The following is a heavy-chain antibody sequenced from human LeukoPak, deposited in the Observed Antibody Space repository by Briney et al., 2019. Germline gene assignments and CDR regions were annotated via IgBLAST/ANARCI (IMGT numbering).Heavy chain of an antibody. V-gene: IGHV3-7*01. D-gene: IGHD3-22*01. Sequence: GGSLRLSCAASGFTFSSYWMSWVRQAPGKGLEWVANIKQDGSEKYYVDSVKGRFTISRDNAKNSLYLQMNSLRAEDTAVYYCARECLAGIGMIVDDPDAFDIWGQGTMVTVSS. J-gene: IGHJ3*02. CDR3: ARECLAGIGMIVDDPDAFDI. CDR2: IKQDGSEK. CDR1: GFTFSSYW.